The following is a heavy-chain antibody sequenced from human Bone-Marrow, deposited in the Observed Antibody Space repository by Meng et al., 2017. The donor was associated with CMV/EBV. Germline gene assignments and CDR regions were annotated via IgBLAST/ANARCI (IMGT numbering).Heavy chain of an antibody. CDR3: TKGSRYDSSAYSDY. V-gene: IGHV3-21*04. CDR1: GFTFSSYS. Sequence: GGSLRLSCAASGFTFSSYSMNWVRQAPGKGLEWVSSISSSSSYIYYADSVKGRFTISRDNAKNSLYLQMNSLGAEDMALYYCTKGSRYDSSAYSDYWGQGTPVTVSS. D-gene: IGHD3-22*01. J-gene: IGHJ4*02. CDR2: ISSSSSYI.